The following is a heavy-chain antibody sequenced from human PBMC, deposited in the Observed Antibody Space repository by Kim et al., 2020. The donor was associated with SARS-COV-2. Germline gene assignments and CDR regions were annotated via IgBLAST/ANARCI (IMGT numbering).Heavy chain of an antibody. V-gene: IGHV4-31*03. CDR3: ARIRGTHAYGMDV. D-gene: IGHD3-16*01. Sequence: SETLSLTCTVSGGSISSGGYYWSWIRQHPGKGLEWIGYIYYSGSTYYNPSLKSRVTISVDTSKNQFSLKLSSVTAADTAMYYCARIRGTHAYGMDVWGQGTTVTVSS. CDR1: GGSISSGGYY. CDR2: IYYSGST. J-gene: IGHJ6*02.